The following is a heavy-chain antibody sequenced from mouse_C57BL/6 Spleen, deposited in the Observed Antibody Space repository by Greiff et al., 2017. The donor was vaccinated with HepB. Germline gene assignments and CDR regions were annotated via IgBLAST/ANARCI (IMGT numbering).Heavy chain of an antibody. CDR3: AMELKGTSGYAMDY. CDR1: GYTFTDHT. D-gene: IGHD1-3*01. J-gene: IGHJ4*01. Sequence: QVQLQQSDAELVKPGASVKLSCTVSGYTFTDHTIHWMKQSPEQGLEWIGYIYPRDGSTKYNEKFKGKATLTADKSSSTAYMQLNSLTSEDSAVYICAMELKGTSGYAMDYWGQGTSVTVSS. V-gene: IGHV1-78*01. CDR2: IYPRDGST.